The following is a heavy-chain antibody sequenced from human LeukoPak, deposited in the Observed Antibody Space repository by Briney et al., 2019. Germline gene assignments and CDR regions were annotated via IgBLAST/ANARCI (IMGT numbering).Heavy chain of an antibody. J-gene: IGHJ5*02. Sequence: SETLSLTCAVYGGSFSGYYWSWIRQPPGKGLEWIGEINHSGSTNYNPSLKSRVTISVDTSKNQFSLKLSSVTAADTAVYYCARGGYDILTGNWFGPWGQGTLVTVSS. CDR2: INHSGST. D-gene: IGHD3-9*01. CDR1: GGSFSGYY. CDR3: ARGGYDILTGNWFGP. V-gene: IGHV4-34*01.